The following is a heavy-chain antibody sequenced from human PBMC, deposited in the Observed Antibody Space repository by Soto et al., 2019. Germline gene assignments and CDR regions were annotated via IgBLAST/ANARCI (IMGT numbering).Heavy chain of an antibody. V-gene: IGHV2-5*02. CDR3: APRPPGNLNYFAS. CDR2: IYWDDDK. D-gene: IGHD1-1*01. Sequence: QITLQESGPTLVKPTQTLKLTCSVSGFSLSTSGVGVGWIRQSPGKALEWLAVIYWDDDKRYRPSLKDRLIITQDTSKNQVVLAMTNVGPVDTATYYCAPRPPGNLNYFASWGQGTLVTVSS. CDR1: GFSLSTSGVG. J-gene: IGHJ4*02.